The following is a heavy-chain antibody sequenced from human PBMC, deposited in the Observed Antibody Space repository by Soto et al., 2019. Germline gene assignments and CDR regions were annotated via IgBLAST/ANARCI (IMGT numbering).Heavy chain of an antibody. Sequence: EVQVLESGGGLEQPGGSLRLSCAATGFTFSDFAMSWVRQAPGKGLEWVSRIYGGGNGPHYADSVKGRVTISRDNSKNTLYLQMNSLRAEDTAVYYCAKMEGMDPWAYSFDYWGQGTLVTVSS. CDR3: AKMEGMDPWAYSFDY. CDR1: GFTFSDFA. J-gene: IGHJ4*02. CDR2: IYGGGNGP. V-gene: IGHV3-23*01. D-gene: IGHD2-2*03.